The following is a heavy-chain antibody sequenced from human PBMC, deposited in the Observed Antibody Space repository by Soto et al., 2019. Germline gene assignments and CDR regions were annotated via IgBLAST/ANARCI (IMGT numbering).Heavy chain of an antibody. V-gene: IGHV1-3*01. CDR1: GYTFTSYA. J-gene: IGHJ6*02. CDR3: ARAPGGSGSLDYYHYSRDV. D-gene: IGHD3-10*01. Sequence: QVPLVQSGAEGKKPGASVKVACKASGYTFTSYAMHWERQAPGQRLEWMVWINAGNGNTKYSQKLQGRVTITRDTPERTAYIELNSLRSEDTAVYYCARAPGGSGSLDYYHYSRDVWGQGTTVTFSS. CDR2: INAGNGNT.